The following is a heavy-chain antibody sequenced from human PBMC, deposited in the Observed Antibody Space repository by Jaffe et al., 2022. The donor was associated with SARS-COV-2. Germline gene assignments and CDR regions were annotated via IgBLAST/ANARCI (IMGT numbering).Heavy chain of an antibody. V-gene: IGHV4-34*01. CDR3: ARVPTVATIRYYYYMDV. CDR2: INHSGST. D-gene: IGHD5-12*01. Sequence: QVQLQQWGAGLLKPSETLSLTCAVYGGSFSGYYWSWIRQPPGKGLEWIGEINHSGSTNYNPSLKSRVTISVDTSKNQFSLKLSSVTAADTAVYYCARVPTVATIRYYYYMDVWGKGTTVTVSS. J-gene: IGHJ6*03. CDR1: GGSFSGYY.